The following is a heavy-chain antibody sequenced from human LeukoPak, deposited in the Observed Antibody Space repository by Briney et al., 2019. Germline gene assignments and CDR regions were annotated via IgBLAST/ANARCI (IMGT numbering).Heavy chain of an antibody. D-gene: IGHD5-18*01. J-gene: IGHJ4*02. CDR3: ARDRWGYSYGGY. CDR1: GFTFTTYW. CDR2: IYWHGGST. V-gene: IGHV3-20*04. Sequence: PGRSLRLSCAASGFTFTTYWMGWVRQAPGKGLEWVAGIYWHGGSTGYADSVRGRFTISRDNAKNSLFLQMNNLRAEDTAFYYCARDRWGYSYGGYWGQGTLVTVSS.